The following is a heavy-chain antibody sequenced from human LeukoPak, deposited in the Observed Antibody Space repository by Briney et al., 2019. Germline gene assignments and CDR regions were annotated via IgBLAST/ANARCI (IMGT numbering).Heavy chain of an antibody. D-gene: IGHD3-9*01. J-gene: IGHJ4*02. CDR1: GGSVSSGSYY. Sequence: PSETLSLTCTVSGGSVSSGSYYWSWIRQPPGKGLEWIGYIYYSGSTNYNPSLKSRVTISVDTSKNQFSLKLSSVTAADTAVYYCARGGAGYSSGFDYWGQGTLVTVSS. CDR2: IYYSGST. V-gene: IGHV4-61*01. CDR3: ARGGAGYSSGFDY.